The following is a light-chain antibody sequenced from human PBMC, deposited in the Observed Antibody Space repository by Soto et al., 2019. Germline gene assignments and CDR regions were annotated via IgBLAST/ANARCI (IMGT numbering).Light chain of an antibody. Sequence: QINQSPSALSANVGDRVTITCQASHDISNYLNWYQQKPGKAPKLLIYDASNLETGVPSRFSGSGSGTDFTFTISSLQPEDIATYYCQQYDNLPLTFGGGTNVAIK. J-gene: IGKJ4*01. V-gene: IGKV1-33*01. CDR3: QQYDNLPLT. CDR2: DAS. CDR1: HDISNY.